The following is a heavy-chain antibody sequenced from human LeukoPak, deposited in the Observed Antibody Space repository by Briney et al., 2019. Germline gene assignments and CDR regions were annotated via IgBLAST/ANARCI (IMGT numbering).Heavy chain of an antibody. J-gene: IGHJ4*02. CDR2: IRGGCEK. Sequence: PGGSLSLSCAASGFSLSIYAMSWVRQAPARGLEGVSSIRGGCEKFYADFVRGRFPLSRDDSTNTVYPQLNNLRVEDTAIYYCAKANWISDADAVWWGQGTLVTVSS. CDR3: AKANWISDADAVW. V-gene: IGHV3-23*01. CDR1: GFSLSIYA. D-gene: IGHD2-2*03.